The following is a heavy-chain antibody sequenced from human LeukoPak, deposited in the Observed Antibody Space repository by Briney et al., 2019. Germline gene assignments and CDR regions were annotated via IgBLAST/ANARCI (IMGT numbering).Heavy chain of an antibody. CDR1: GFTFSSYA. Sequence: GGSLRLSCAASGFTFSSYAMSWVRQAPGKGLEWVSGISAGGGTTYYADSVKGRLTISRDNSKNTLYLQMNSLRADDTAVYYCAKERTGGRPFDYWGQGTLVTVSS. J-gene: IGHJ4*02. D-gene: IGHD4-23*01. CDR2: ISAGGGTT. V-gene: IGHV3-23*01. CDR3: AKERTGGRPFDY.